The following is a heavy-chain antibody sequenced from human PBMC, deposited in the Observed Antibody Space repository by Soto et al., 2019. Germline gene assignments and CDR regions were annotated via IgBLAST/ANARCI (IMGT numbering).Heavy chain of an antibody. CDR1: GGTFSSYA. CDR3: AVDCDSSGWVAYYYYGMDV. D-gene: IGHD6-19*01. J-gene: IGHJ6*02. Sequence: QVQLVQSGAEVKKPGSSVKVSCKASGGTFSSYAISWVRQAPGQGLEWMGGIIAIFGTANYAQKFQGSVTITPDEATNTDYMELSSLRSDDTAVYYSAVDCDSSGWVAYYYYGMDVWGQGTTVTVSS. CDR2: IIAIFGTA. V-gene: IGHV1-69*01.